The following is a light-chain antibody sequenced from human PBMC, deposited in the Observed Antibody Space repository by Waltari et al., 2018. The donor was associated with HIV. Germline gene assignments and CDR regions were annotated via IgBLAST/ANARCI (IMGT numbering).Light chain of an antibody. Sequence: SSELTQDPAVSVALGQTVRITCQGDRLRNYYASWYQQKPGQAPVLVTHGKDNRPSGIPDRFSGSSSGNTSSLTITGAEAEDEADYYCNSRDTSGDHLVFGGGTKLTVL. V-gene: IGLV3-19*01. CDR2: GKD. CDR1: RLRNYY. J-gene: IGLJ2*01. CDR3: NSRDTSGDHLV.